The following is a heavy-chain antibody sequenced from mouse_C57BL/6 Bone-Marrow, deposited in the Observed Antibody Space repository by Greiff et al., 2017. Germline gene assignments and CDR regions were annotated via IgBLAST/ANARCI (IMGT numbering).Heavy chain of an antibody. CDR1: GYTFTSSG. CDR2: IYPRSGNT. J-gene: IGHJ2*01. CDR3: ARGDDSYFDY. Sequence: VQLQQSGAELARPGASVKLSCKASGYTFTSSGISWVKQRTGQGLEWIGEIYPRSGNTYYNEKFKGKATLTADKSSSTAYMERRSLTSEDSAVYFCARGDDSYFDYWGQGTTLTVSS. D-gene: IGHD2-13*01. V-gene: IGHV1-81*01.